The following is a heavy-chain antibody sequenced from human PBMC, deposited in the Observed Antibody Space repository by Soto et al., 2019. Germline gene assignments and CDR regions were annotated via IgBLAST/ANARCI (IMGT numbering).Heavy chain of an antibody. V-gene: IGHV3-15*01. CDR1: GFTFSNAW. D-gene: IGHD3-16*02. J-gene: IGHJ4*02. CDR3: TTDRDYIWGSYRPDY. CDR2: IKSKTDGGTT. Sequence: GGSLRLSCAASGFTFSNAWMSWVRQAPGKGLEWVGRIKSKTDGGTTDYAAPVKGRFTISRDDSKNTLYLQMNSLKTEDTAVYYCTTDRDYIWGSYRPDYWGQGTLVTVSS.